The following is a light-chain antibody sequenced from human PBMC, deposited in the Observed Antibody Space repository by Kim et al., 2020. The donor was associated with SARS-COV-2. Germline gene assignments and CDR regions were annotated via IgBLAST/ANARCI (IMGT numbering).Light chain of an antibody. CDR2: LNSDGSH. Sequence: SVKLTCTRSRGHSSNPSAWHQQQAEKGPRYLMTLNSDGSHSKGDGIPDRFSGSSSGAERYLTISGLQSDDEADYYCQTWGTGIWVFGGGTTLTVL. V-gene: IGLV4-69*01. J-gene: IGLJ3*02. CDR3: QTWGTGIWV. CDR1: RGHSSNP.